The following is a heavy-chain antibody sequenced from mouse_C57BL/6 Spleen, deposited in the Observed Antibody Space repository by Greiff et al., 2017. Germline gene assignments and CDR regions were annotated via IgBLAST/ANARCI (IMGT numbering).Heavy chain of an antibody. CDR1: GFTFNTYA. CDR3: GGESDYYAMDY. V-gene: IGHV10-3*01. CDR2: IRSKSSNYAT. J-gene: IGHJ4*01. Sequence: EVQVVESGGGLVQPKRSLKLSCAASGFTFNTYAMHWVRQAPGKGLEWVARIRSKSSNYATYYADLVKDRFTISRDDSKSMLYLQMNNMKTEDTAMYYGGGESDYYAMDYWGQGTSVTVSS.